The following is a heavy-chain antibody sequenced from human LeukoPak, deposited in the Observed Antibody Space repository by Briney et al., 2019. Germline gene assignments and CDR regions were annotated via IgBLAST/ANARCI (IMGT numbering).Heavy chain of an antibody. J-gene: IGHJ5*02. CDR3: ARVIVNWFDP. CDR2: INHSGGT. V-gene: IGHV4-34*01. D-gene: IGHD1-26*01. CDR1: GGSFSGYY. Sequence: SETLSLTCAVSGGSFSGYYWSWIRQPPGKGLEWIGEINHSGGTNYNPSLKSRVTISVDTSKNQFSLKLSSVTAADTAVYYCARVIVNWFDPWGQGTLVTVSS.